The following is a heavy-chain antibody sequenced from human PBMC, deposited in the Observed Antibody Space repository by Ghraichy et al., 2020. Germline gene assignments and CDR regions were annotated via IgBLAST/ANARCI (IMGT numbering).Heavy chain of an antibody. Sequence: RSTKYTPSLRNRVTLSGDTSKNQFSLKLTSVTAADTAVYYCARDSTVRSFVSWGQGTLV. D-gene: IGHD4-11*01. V-gene: IGHV4-59*01. CDR2: RST. CDR3: ARDSTVRSFVS. J-gene: IGHJ4*02.